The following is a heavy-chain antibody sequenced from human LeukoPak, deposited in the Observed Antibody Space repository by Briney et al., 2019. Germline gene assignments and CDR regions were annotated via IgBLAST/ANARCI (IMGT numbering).Heavy chain of an antibody. V-gene: IGHV3-48*04. J-gene: IGHJ4*02. CDR3: ARDPALDY. CDR2: INGASSTI. CDR1: GFTFSTYS. Sequence: GGSLRLSCAASGFTFSTYSMNWVRQAPGKGLEWVSYINGASSTIYYADSVKGRFTISRDNAKNSLYLQMNSLRAEDTAVYYCARDPALDYWGQGTLVTVSS.